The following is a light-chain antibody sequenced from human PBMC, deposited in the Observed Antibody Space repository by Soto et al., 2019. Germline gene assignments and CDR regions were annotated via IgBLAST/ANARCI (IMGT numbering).Light chain of an antibody. V-gene: IGKV3-11*01. CDR1: QRVSGD. CDR3: QQRSNWPST. CDR2: DAS. Sequence: EIVLPQSPATLSLSPGERATLSCRASQRVSGDLAWYQQKPGQAPRLLMYDASNRATGIPARFSGSGSGTDFTLNISSLEPEDFAVYYCQQRSNWPSTFGGGTKVEIK. J-gene: IGKJ4*01.